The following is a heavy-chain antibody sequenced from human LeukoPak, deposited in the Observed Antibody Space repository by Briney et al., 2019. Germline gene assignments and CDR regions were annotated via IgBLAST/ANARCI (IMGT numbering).Heavy chain of an antibody. CDR2: ISNNGGYT. V-gene: IGHV3-23*01. J-gene: IGHJ5*02. D-gene: IGHD3-22*01. CDR1: GFTFSSSA. Sequence: GGSLRLSCAASGFTFSSSAMSWVRQAPGKGLEWVSAISNNGGYTYYADSVKGRFTISRDNAKNTLYLQMNSLRAEDTAVYYCARGEHYYDSSGYYYLWGQGTLVTVSS. CDR3: ARGEHYYDSSGYYYL.